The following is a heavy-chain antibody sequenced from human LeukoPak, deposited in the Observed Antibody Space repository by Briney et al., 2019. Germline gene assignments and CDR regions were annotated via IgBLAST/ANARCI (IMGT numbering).Heavy chain of an antibody. D-gene: IGHD6-19*01. V-gene: IGHV4-39*01. J-gene: IGHJ5*02. CDR1: GGSISSSSYY. CDR3: ARRSIGWYMT. Sequence: SETLSITCTVSGGSISSSSYYWGWIRQPPGKGLEWIGSIYYSGSTYYNPSLKSRVTISVDTSKNQFSLKLSSVTAADTAVYYCARRSIGWYMTWGQGTLVTVSS. CDR2: IYYSGST.